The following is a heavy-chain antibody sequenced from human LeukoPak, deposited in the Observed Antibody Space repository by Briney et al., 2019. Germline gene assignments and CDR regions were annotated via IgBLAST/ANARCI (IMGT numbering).Heavy chain of an antibody. CDR2: IYSGGST. V-gene: IGHV3-66*01. CDR3: TRFNWGDAFDL. D-gene: IGHD3-16*01. J-gene: IGHJ3*01. Sequence: GGSLRLSCAASGFTVSSNYMSWVRQAPGKGLEWVSVIYSGGSTYYADSVKGRFTISRDNSKNTLHLQMDSLRAEDTAIYYCTRFNWGDAFDLWGQGTMVTVSS. CDR1: GFTVSSNY.